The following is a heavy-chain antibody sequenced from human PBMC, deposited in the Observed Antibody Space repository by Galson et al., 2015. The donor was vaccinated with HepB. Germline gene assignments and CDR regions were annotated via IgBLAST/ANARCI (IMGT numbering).Heavy chain of an antibody. CDR3: AKEASYTYYYDGSAFLAY. J-gene: IGHJ4*02. CDR2: ITGEAAGATYEHSTT. Sequence: SLRLSCAASGITLRNYVMTWVRQAPGKGLEWVSTITGEAAGATYEHSTTFYADSVKGRFTISRDSSKNTLYLQMQSLRAEDTAFYYCAKEASYTYYYDGSAFLAYWGQGTLVTVSS. D-gene: IGHD3-22*01. CDR1: GITLRNYV. V-gene: IGHV3-23*01.